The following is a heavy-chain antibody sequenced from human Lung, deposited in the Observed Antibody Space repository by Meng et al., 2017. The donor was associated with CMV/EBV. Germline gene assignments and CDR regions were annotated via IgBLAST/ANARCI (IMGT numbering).Heavy chain of an antibody. CDR3: ARGLAVAGTSHFDY. CDR2: INPNSGGT. Sequence: AVKVSCXASGYTFTGYYMHWVRQAPGQGLEWMGWINPNSGGTNYAQKFQGRVTMTRDTSISTAYMELSRLRSDDTAVYYCARGLAVAGTSHFDYWGQGTLVTVSS. J-gene: IGHJ4*02. CDR1: GYTFTGYY. V-gene: IGHV1-2*02. D-gene: IGHD6-19*01.